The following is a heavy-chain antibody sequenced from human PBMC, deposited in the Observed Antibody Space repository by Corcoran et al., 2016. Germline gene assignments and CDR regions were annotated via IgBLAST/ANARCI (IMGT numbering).Heavy chain of an antibody. V-gene: IGHV4-39*07. D-gene: IGHD2-15*01. CDR1: GGSISRSSYY. CDR2: LYNSGGT. Sequence: QRQLQESGPGLVKPSETLSLTCNVSGGSISRSSYYWGWFRQPPGKGLEWIGSLYNSGGTYYNPSLKSRVTISVDTSKNQFSLRLTSVTAADTALYYCATDSGACGGSCPLGFDPWGRGTLVTVSS. CDR3: ATDSGACGGSCPLGFDP. J-gene: IGHJ5*02.